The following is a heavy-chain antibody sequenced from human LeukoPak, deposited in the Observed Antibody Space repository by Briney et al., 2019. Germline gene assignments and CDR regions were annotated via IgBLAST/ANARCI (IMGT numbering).Heavy chain of an antibody. CDR3: ARDSRAYGSGSAFDP. J-gene: IGHJ5*02. Sequence: SETLSLTCTVSGGSISSYYWNWIRQPPGKGLEWIGYIYYSGSTNYNPSLKSRVTISLDTSKNQFSLRLSSVTAADTAVYYCARDSRAYGSGSAFDPWGQGTLVTASS. CDR1: GGSISSYY. CDR2: IYYSGST. V-gene: IGHV4-59*01. D-gene: IGHD3-10*01.